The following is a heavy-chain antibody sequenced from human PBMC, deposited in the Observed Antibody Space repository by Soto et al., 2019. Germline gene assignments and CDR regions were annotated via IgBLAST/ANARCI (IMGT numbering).Heavy chain of an antibody. CDR1: GFTFSSYA. D-gene: IGHD5-12*01. CDR3: ATDSLRSPNSGYDLSTFDY. V-gene: IGHV3-23*01. CDR2: ISGSGGST. Sequence: GGSLRLSCAASGFTFSSYAMSWVRQAPGKGLEWVSAISGSGGSTYYADSVKGRFTISRDNSKNTLYLQMNSLRAEDTAVYYCATDSLRSPNSGYDLSTFDYWGQGTLVTVSS. J-gene: IGHJ4*02.